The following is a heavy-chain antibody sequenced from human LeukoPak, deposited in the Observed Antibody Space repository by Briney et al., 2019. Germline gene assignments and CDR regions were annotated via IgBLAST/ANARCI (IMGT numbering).Heavy chain of an antibody. CDR3: ARAVAGEYYFDY. V-gene: IGHV1-69*06. CDR2: IIPIFGTA. J-gene: IGHJ4*02. Sequence: ASVKVSCKASGGTFSSYAISWVRQAPGQGLEWMGRIIPIFGTANYAQKFQGRVTITADKSTSTAYMELSSLRSEDTAVYYCARAVAGEYYFDYWGQGTLVTVSS. CDR1: GGTFSSYA. D-gene: IGHD6-19*01.